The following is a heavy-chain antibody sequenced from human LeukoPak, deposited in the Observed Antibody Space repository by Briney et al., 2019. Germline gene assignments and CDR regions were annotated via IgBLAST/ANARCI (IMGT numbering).Heavy chain of an antibody. CDR2: IYWNGDK. Sequence: SGPTLVKPTQPLTLTCTFSGFSLSARGVGVGWVRQPPGKALEWLALIYWNGDKRYSPSLKSGLTMTKDTSKNQVVLTMNNMDPVDTATYYCAHILGFGEIFFDYWGQGILVTVSS. D-gene: IGHD3-10*01. CDR3: AHILGFGEIFFDY. V-gene: IGHV2-5*01. J-gene: IGHJ4*02. CDR1: GFSLSARGVG.